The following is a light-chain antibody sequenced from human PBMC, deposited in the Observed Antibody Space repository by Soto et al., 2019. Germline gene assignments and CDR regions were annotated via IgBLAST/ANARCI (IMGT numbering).Light chain of an antibody. V-gene: IGKV3-20*01. CDR3: QQYAISPLT. J-gene: IGKJ4*01. Sequence: ENVLTQSPGTLSLSPGERATLSCRASQSVARSYLASYQQRPGQSPRLLIYDASNRATGVPDRFSGSGSGSDFTLTISRLEPEDFAVYYCQQYAISPLTFGGGTKLQIK. CDR1: QSVARSY. CDR2: DAS.